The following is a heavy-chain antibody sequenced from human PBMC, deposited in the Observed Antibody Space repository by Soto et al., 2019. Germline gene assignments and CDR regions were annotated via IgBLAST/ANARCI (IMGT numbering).Heavy chain of an antibody. J-gene: IGHJ4*01. D-gene: IGHD3-10*01. CDR1: GFTLTRSA. CDR2: ISAGGGGT. Sequence: GGSLRLSCAGSGFTLTRSAVCWVRQAPGKGLEWVSGISAGGGGTYYADSVKGRFTISRDVSKNTVYLQMNGLRVEDTAVYYFAKDFGELFDIFVYWAHGT. V-gene: IGHV3-23*01. CDR3: AKDFGELFDIFVY.